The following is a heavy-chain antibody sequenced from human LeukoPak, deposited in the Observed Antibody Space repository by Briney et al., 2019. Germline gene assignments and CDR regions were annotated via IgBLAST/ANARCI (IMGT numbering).Heavy chain of an antibody. Sequence: SGGSLRLSCAASGFTFSSYAMSWVRQAPGKGLEWVSAISGSGSSTYYADSVKGRFTISRDNSKNTLYLQMNSLRAEDTAVYYCAKGYQEYFDYWGQGTLVTVSS. CDR1: GFTFSSYA. J-gene: IGHJ4*02. CDR2: ISGSGSST. D-gene: IGHD2-15*01. CDR3: AKGYQEYFDY. V-gene: IGHV3-23*01.